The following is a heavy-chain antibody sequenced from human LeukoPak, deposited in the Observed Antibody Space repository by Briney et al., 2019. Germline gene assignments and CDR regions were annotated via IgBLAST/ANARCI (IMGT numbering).Heavy chain of an antibody. V-gene: IGHV3-21*01. CDR2: ISSGSTYM. CDR3: AREPGPAAPPVVY. J-gene: IGHJ4*02. D-gene: IGHD2-2*01. CDR1: GFTFTSYG. Sequence: GGSLRLSCAASGFTFTSYGMNWVRQAPGKGLEWVSSISSGSTYMYYADSVKGRFTISRDNAKNSVYLQMNSLSVEDTAVYYCAREPGPAAPPVVYWGQGTLVTVSS.